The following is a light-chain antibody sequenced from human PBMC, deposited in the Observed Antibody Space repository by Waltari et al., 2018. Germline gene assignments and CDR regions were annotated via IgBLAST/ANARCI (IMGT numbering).Light chain of an antibody. CDR2: EVN. Sequence: QSALTQPPSASGSPGQSVPISCTGTSSDVGGYTFVSWYQQHPGRAPKLMIYEVNQRPSGVPDRFSGSKSGNTASLTVSGLQAEDEADYYCSSYAGSNNLVFGTGTKVTVL. CDR1: SSDVGGYTF. CDR3: SSYAGSNNLV. V-gene: IGLV2-8*01. J-gene: IGLJ1*01.